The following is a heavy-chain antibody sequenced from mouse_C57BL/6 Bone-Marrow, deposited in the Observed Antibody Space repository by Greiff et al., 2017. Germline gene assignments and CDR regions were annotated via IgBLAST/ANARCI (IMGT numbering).Heavy chain of an antibody. CDR3: ARTGYYGSSYGGYFDV. CDR2: IYPRSGTT. J-gene: IGHJ1*03. CDR1: GYTFTSYG. V-gene: IGHV1-81*01. Sequence: VQLQQSGAELARPGASVKLSCKASGYTFTSYGISWVKQRTGQGLEWIGEIYPRSGTTNYNEKFKGKATLTADKSSSTAYMELSSLTSEDYAVSVYARTGYYGSSYGGYFDVWGTGTTVTVSS. D-gene: IGHD1-1*01.